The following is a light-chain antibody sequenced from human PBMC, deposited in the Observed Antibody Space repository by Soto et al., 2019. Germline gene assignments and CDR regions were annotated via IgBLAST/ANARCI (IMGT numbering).Light chain of an antibody. J-gene: IGKJ2*01. CDR2: AAS. Sequence: DIQMTQSPSSLSASVGDRVTITCRASQSISSYFNWYQQKPGKAPKLLIYAASSLQSGVPSRFSGSGSGTDFTLTIISLQPEDFATYYCQQSHSTLFTFGQGTKLEIK. CDR1: QSISSY. CDR3: QQSHSTLFT. V-gene: IGKV1-39*01.